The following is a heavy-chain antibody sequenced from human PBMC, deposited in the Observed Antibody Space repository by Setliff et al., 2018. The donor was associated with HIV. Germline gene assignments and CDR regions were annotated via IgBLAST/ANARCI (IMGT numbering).Heavy chain of an antibody. CDR1: GGSISSHY. CDR3: ARGGASSKYFDS. V-gene: IGHV4-59*11. D-gene: IGHD2-15*01. Sequence: PSETLSLTCTVSGGSISSHYWSWIRQPPGKGLEWIGGIYYSGSTNYNPSLKSRVTLSLDTSKNQFSLKLSSVTPADTAVYYCARGGASSKYFDSWGQGTLVTVSS. CDR2: IYYSGST. J-gene: IGHJ4*02.